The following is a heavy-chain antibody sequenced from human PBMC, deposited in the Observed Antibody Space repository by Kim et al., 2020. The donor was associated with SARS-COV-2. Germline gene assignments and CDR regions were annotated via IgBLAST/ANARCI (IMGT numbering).Heavy chain of an antibody. J-gene: IGHJ4*02. D-gene: IGHD3-22*01. V-gene: IGHV3-7*03. Sequence: GGSLRLSCAASGFSFNDYWMSWVRQAPGKGLEWVANIRKDGNEKQYVDSVLGRFTISRDNAKNSLYLQMDSLRAEDTAVYYCARALVYSGYYSGYWGQGTLVTVSS. CDR3: ARALVYSGYYSGY. CDR1: GFSFNDYW. CDR2: IRKDGNEK.